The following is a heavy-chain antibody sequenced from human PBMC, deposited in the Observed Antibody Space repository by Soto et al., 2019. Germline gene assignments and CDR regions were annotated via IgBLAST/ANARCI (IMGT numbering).Heavy chain of an antibody. CDR3: ARTSAAGKYYDGMDV. Sequence: GESLKISCKGSGYSFTSYWIGWVRQMPGKGLEWMGIIYPGDSDTRYSPSFQGQVTISADKSISTAYLQWSSLKASDTAMYYCARTSAAGKYYDGMDVWGQGTTVNVS. CDR2: IYPGDSDT. V-gene: IGHV5-51*01. D-gene: IGHD6-13*01. CDR1: GYSFTSYW. J-gene: IGHJ6*02.